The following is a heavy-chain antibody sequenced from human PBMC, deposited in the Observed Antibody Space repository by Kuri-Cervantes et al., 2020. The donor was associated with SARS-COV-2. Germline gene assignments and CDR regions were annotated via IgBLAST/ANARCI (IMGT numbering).Heavy chain of an antibody. CDR3: AKMGDNHSKGDYGNEV. J-gene: IGHJ6*02. Sequence: GGSLRLSCAASGFTFSSYGMHWVRHAPGKGLEWVALISTDGNNRYYVDFLKGRFTISRDNSKHTLHLDVNSLRPEDTGVYYCAKMGDNHSKGDYGNEVWGQGITVTVSS. V-gene: IGHV3-30*18. CDR2: ISTDGNNR. D-gene: IGHD3-16*01. CDR1: GFTFSSYG.